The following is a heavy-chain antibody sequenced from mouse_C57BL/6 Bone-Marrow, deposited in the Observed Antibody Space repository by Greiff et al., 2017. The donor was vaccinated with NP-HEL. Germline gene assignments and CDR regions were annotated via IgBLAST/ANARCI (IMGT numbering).Heavy chain of an antibody. CDR2: FYPGSGSI. CDR1: GYTFTEYT. J-gene: IGHJ1*03. D-gene: IGHD1-1*01. V-gene: IGHV1-62-2*01. Sequence: QVQLQQSGAELVKPGASVKLSCKASGYTFTEYTIHWVKQRSGQGLEWIGWFYPGSGSIKYNEKLKDKATLTADNSSRTVYMGLSRLTLEDSAVYFCARHGDYFGSSYGYFEVWGTGTTVTVSS. CDR3: ARHGDYFGSSYGYFEV.